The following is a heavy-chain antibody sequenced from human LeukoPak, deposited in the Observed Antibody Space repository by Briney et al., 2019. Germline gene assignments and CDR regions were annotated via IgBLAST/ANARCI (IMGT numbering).Heavy chain of an antibody. Sequence: GGSLRLSCAASVFTFSNYGMHWGRQAPGKGLEWVAFVRFDGDIKYYADSVKGRFTISRDNSRTTLHLQMNSLRAEDTAVYHCAKDLPAAYFDYWGQGTLVTVSS. CDR3: AKDLPAAYFDY. V-gene: IGHV3-30*02. CDR1: VFTFSNYG. J-gene: IGHJ4*02. D-gene: IGHD2-2*01. CDR2: VRFDGDIK.